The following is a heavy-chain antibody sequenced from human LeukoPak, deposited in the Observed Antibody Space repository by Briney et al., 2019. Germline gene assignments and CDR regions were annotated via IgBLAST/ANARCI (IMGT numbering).Heavy chain of an antibody. CDR2: INPNSGGT. J-gene: IGHJ4*02. Sequence: ASVKVSCKASGYTFTGYYMHWVRQAPGQGLEWMGWINPNSGGTNCAQKFQGRVTMTRDTSISTAYMELSRLRSDDTAVYYCARGPRGWYCSGTSCYEDYYFDYWGQGTLVTVSS. D-gene: IGHD2-2*01. CDR1: GYTFTGYY. V-gene: IGHV1-2*02. CDR3: ARGPRGWYCSGTSCYEDYYFDY.